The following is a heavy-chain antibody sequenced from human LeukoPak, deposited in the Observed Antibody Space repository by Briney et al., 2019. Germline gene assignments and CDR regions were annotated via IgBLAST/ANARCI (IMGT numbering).Heavy chain of an antibody. V-gene: IGHV3-7*03. CDR3: ARERGEVGAMGD. Sequence: GGSLRLSCAASGFNLTDYWMSWVRQAPGKGLEWVANVKQDGSGEYYVDSVKGRFTISRDNAKNSLYLQMNSLRAEDTAVYYCARERGEVGAMGDWGQGTLVTVSS. CDR2: VKQDGSGE. CDR1: GFNLTDYW. D-gene: IGHD1-26*01. J-gene: IGHJ4*02.